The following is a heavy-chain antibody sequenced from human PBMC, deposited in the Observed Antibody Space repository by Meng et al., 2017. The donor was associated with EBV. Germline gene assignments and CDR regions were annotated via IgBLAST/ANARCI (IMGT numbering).Heavy chain of an antibody. CDR2: INTNTGNP. D-gene: IGHD3-22*01. J-gene: IGHJ4*02. CDR1: GYTFTSYA. V-gene: IGHV7-4-1*02. CDR3: AREGVGYYDSSGLSSYFDY. Sequence: GQLVKSGSELKKPGASVKVSCKASGYTFTSYAMNWVRQAPGQGLEWMGWINTNTGNPTYAQGFTGRFVFSLDTSVSTAYLQISSLKAEDTAVYYCAREGVGYYDSSGLSSYFDYWGQGTLVTVSS.